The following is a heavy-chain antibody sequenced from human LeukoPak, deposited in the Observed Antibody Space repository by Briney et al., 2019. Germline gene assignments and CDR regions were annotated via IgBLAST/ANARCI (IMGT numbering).Heavy chain of an antibody. CDR1: GFTFSTYA. D-gene: IGHD3-16*01. Sequence: GGSLRLSCAASGFTFSTYAMNWVRQAPGKGLEWVAVISDDGRHNYYADSVKGRFTISRDNSKNTLYLQMNSLRAEDTAVYYCARDFSTSYDYVWGRGWFDPWGQGTLVTVSS. V-gene: IGHV3-30*04. CDR2: ISDDGRHN. CDR3: ARDFSTSYDYVWGRGWFDP. J-gene: IGHJ5*02.